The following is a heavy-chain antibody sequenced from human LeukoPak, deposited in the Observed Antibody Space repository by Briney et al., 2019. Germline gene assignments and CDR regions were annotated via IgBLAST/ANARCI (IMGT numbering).Heavy chain of an antibody. J-gene: IGHJ5*02. CDR2: TGLYGDGE. CDR1: GFTFSDYY. D-gene: IGHD1-7*01. CDR3: ARWNYAYDR. Sequence: GSLRLSCAASGFTFSDYYMSWVRQAPGKGLEWVANTGLYGDGEYAESVRGRFTISRDNAKSSVYLEMNSLRAEDTALYYCARWNYAYDRWGQGTLVTVSS. V-gene: IGHV3-7*01.